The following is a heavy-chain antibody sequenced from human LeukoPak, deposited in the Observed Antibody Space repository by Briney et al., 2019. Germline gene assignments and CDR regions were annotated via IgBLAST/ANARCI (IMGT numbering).Heavy chain of an antibody. CDR1: GYTFTSYG. J-gene: IGHJ4*02. CDR3: ARGQQQLPY. D-gene: IGHD6-13*01. CDR2: INTNTGNP. Sequence: ASVKVSCKASGYTFTSYGISWVRQASGQGLEWMGWINTNTGNPTYAQGFTGRFVFSLDTSVSTVYLQISSLKAEDTAVYYRARGQQQLPYWGQGTLVTVSS. V-gene: IGHV7-4-1*02.